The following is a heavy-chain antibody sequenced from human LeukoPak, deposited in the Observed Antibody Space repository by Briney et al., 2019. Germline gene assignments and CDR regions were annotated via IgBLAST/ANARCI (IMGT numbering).Heavy chain of an antibody. V-gene: IGHV3-7*01. CDR3: ARIKDYSSPFDY. CDR2: IKQDGSER. CDR1: GFTFSSYC. J-gene: IGHJ4*02. D-gene: IGHD2-15*01. Sequence: PGRSLRLSCAASGFTFSSYCMSWVRQAPGKGLEWVANIKQDGSERFYVDSVKGRFTISRDNAKNSLYLQMNSLRAEDTAVYYCARIKDYSSPFDYWGQGTLVTVSS.